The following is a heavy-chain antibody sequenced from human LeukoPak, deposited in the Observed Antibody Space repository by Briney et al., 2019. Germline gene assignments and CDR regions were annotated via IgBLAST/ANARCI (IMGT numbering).Heavy chain of an antibody. J-gene: IGHJ4*02. Sequence: SETLSLTCAVYGGSFSGYYWSWIRQPPGKGLEWIGEINHSGSTNYNPSLKSRVTISVDTSKNQFSLKLSSVTAADTAVYYCARGGQWLSPDYWGQGTLVTVSS. CDR2: INHSGST. CDR1: GGSFSGYY. CDR3: ARGGQWLSPDY. V-gene: IGHV4-34*01. D-gene: IGHD6-19*01.